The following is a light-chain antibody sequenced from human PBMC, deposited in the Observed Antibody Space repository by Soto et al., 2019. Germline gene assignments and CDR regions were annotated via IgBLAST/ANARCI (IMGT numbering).Light chain of an antibody. Sequence: ELGLTHSPGTXXXXXXERXXXSXXAXQSLSSRNYAWYQQKPGQAPRPLIYGVSSRATGIPDRFSGSGSGTDFTLTISRLEPEDFAVYYCQQYNNWPPITFGQGTRLEIK. CDR2: GVS. CDR1: QSLSSRN. CDR3: QQYNNWPPIT. J-gene: IGKJ5*01. V-gene: IGKV3-20*01.